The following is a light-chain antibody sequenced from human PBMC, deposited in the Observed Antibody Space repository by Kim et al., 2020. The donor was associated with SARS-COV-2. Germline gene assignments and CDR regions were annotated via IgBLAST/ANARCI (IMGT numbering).Light chain of an antibody. V-gene: IGKV3-20*01. Sequence: SPGDRATLSCTASQRVSSSYLAWYQQKPGQAPRLLIYGASSRATGIPDRFSGSGSGTDFTLTISRLEPEDFAVYYCQQYGSSPRTFGQGTKVDIK. CDR1: QRVSSSY. CDR3: QQYGSSPRT. J-gene: IGKJ1*01. CDR2: GAS.